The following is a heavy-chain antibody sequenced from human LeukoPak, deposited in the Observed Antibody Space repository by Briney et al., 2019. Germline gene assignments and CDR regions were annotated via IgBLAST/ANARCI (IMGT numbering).Heavy chain of an antibody. Sequence: SATLSLTCAVYGGSFSGYYWSWIRQPPGKGLEWIGEINHSGSTNYNPSLKSRVTISVDTSKNQFSLKLSSVTAADTAVYYCARRYQLLYGGSWFDPWGQGTLVTVSS. V-gene: IGHV4-34*01. CDR2: INHSGST. J-gene: IGHJ5*02. CDR3: ARRYQLLYGGSWFDP. D-gene: IGHD2-2*02. CDR1: GGSFSGYY.